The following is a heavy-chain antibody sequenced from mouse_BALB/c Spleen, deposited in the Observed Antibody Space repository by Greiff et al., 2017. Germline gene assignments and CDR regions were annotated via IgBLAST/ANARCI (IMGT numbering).Heavy chain of an antibody. J-gene: IGHJ4*01. Sequence: EVKLMESGAELVRPGALVKLSCKASGFNIKDYYMHWVKQRPEQGLEWIGWIDPENGNTIYDPKFQGKASITADTSSNTAYLQLSSLTSEDTAVYYCARYYGRYAMDYWGQGTSVTVSS. D-gene: IGHD1-2*01. CDR2: IDPENGNT. V-gene: IGHV14-1*02. CDR3: ARYYGRYAMDY. CDR1: GFNIKDYY.